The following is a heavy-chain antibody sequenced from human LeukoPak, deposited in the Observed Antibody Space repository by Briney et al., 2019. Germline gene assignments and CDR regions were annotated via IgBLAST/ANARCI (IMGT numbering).Heavy chain of an antibody. CDR3: ARYLRGEADISLDN. J-gene: IGHJ4*02. V-gene: IGHV4-59*02. CDR1: GASVSDYY. CDR2: ISYSGRT. D-gene: IGHD3-10*01. Sequence: SETLSLTCTVSGASVSDYYWGWIRQPPGKGLEWIGFISYSGRTSYNPSLMSPVTVSRDTSKNQFSLTLRSVAAADTAVYYCARYLRGEADISLDNWGQGTLVTVPS.